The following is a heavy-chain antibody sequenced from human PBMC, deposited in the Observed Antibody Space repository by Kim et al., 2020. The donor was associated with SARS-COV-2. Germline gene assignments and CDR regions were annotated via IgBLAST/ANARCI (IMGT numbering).Heavy chain of an antibody. CDR3: AKVTWDGLDDY. D-gene: IGHD6-19*01. CDR1: GFTFSSYA. J-gene: IGHJ4*02. CDR2: ISDNGGGT. V-gene: IGHV3-23*01. Sequence: GVSLRLSCAASGFTFSSYAMSWVRQAPGKGLEWVSAISDNGGGTYYADSVKGRFTISRDNSKNTLYLQMNSLRAEDTAIYYCAKVTWDGLDDYWGQGTLVTVSS.